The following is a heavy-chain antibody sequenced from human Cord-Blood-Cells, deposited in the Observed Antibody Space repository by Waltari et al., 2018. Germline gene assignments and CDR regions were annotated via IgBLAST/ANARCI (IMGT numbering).Heavy chain of an antibody. CDR2: IYHSGST. V-gene: IGHV4-38-2*02. D-gene: IGHD5-18*01. CDR1: GYSISSGYY. Sequence: QVQLQESGPGLVKPSETLSLTCTVSGYSISSGYYWGWIRQPPGKGLEWIGSIYHSGSTYYNPSLKSRVTISGDTSKNQFSLKLSSVTAADTAVYYCARGGGYSYGYYFDYWGQGTLVTVSS. J-gene: IGHJ4*02. CDR3: ARGGGYSYGYYFDY.